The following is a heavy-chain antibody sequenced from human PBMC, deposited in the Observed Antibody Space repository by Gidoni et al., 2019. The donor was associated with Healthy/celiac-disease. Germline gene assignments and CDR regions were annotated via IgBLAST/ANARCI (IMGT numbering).Heavy chain of an antibody. Sequence: QVQLVQSGAEVKKPGASVKVSCKASGYTFTSYAMHWVRQAPGQRLEWMGWINAGNGNTKYSQKFQGRVTSTRDTSASTAYMELSSLRSEDTAVYYCASGYNWGVWFDPWGQGTLVTVSS. J-gene: IGHJ5*02. CDR2: INAGNGNT. CDR1: GYTFTSYA. V-gene: IGHV1-3*01. D-gene: IGHD1-20*01. CDR3: ASGYNWGVWFDP.